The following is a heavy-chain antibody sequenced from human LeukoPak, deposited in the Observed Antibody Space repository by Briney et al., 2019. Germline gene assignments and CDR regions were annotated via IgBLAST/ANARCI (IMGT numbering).Heavy chain of an antibody. Sequence: SETLSLTCAVYGGSFSGYYWSWIRQPPGKGLEWVGEINHSGSNNYNPSLKSRVPISVDTPKNQFSLELSSVTPAHTAVYYCARGTGTMLYWGEGTLVTVSS. CDR1: GGSFSGYY. CDR2: INHSGSN. V-gene: IGHV4-34*01. CDR3: ARGTGTMLY. J-gene: IGHJ4*02. D-gene: IGHD1-1*01.